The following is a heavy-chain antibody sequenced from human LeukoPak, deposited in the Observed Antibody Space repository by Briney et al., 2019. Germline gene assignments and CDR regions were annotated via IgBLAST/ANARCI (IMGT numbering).Heavy chain of an antibody. CDR1: GGSISSSSYY. J-gene: IGHJ4*02. V-gene: IGHV4-39*01. CDR2: IYYSGST. CDR3: ARLEADDYGDRGSPGTPNAQSN. Sequence: SETLSLTCTVSGGSISSSSYYWGWIRQPPGKGLEWIGSIYYSGSTYYNPSLKSRVTISVDTSKNQFSLRLSSVTAADTAVFYCARLEADDYGDRGSPGTPNAQSNWGQGTLVTVSS. D-gene: IGHD4-17*01.